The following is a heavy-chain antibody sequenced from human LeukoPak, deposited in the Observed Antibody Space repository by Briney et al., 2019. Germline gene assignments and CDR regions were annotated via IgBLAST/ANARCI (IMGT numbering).Heavy chain of an antibody. CDR1: GFTFSGSA. CDR2: IRSRANSYVT. Sequence: GGSLRLSCAASGFTFSGSAMHWVRQASGKGLEWVGRIRSRANSYVTAYAAAVTGRFIISRDDSSNTAYLQMNSLRAEDTAVYYCASDTIAALSLGAFDIWGQGTMVTVSS. J-gene: IGHJ3*02. V-gene: IGHV3-73*01. D-gene: IGHD6-13*01. CDR3: ASDTIAALSLGAFDI.